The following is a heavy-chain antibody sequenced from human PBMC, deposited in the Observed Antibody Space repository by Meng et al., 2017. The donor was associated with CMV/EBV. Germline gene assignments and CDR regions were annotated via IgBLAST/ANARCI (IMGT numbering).Heavy chain of an antibody. CDR2: SSSSSSYI. D-gene: IGHD2-2*01. CDR1: FSSYS. J-gene: IGHJ4*02. Sequence: FSSYSMNWVRQGPGKGLESVSSSSSSSSYIYYADSVKGRFTISRDNAKNSLYLQMNSLRAEDTAVYYCARDLKPDIVVVPAAYYFDYWGQGTLVTVSS. V-gene: IGHV3-21*01. CDR3: ARDLKPDIVVVPAAYYFDY.